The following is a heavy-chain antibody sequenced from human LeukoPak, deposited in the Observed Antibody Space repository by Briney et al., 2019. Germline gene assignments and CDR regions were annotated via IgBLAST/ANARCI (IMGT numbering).Heavy chain of an antibody. CDR2: IKQDGSEK. CDR3: ARRAASGSRNNYYFDY. Sequence: GGSLRLSCAASGFTLSSYWMSWVRQGPGKGLERVANIKQDGSEKDYVDSVKGRFTISRDNAKNSLYLQMNSLRVEDTAVCYCARRAASGSRNNYYFDYWGQGTLVTVSS. J-gene: IGHJ4*02. CDR1: GFTLSSYW. V-gene: IGHV3-7*01. D-gene: IGHD1-26*01.